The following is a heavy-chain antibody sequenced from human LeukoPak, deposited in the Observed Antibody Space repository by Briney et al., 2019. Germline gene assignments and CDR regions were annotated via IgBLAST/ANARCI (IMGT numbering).Heavy chain of an antibody. D-gene: IGHD6-13*01. CDR3: AKDRIAAAGMSPLMGGIDY. J-gene: IGHJ4*02. CDR1: GFTFSSYG. CDR2: ISGSGGST. V-gene: IGHV3-23*01. Sequence: PGGSLRLSCAASGFTFSSYGMSWVRQAPGKGLEWVLGISGSGGSTYYADSVKGRFTISRDNSKITLYLQMNSLRAEDTAVYYCAKDRIAAAGMSPLMGGIDYWGQGTLVTVSS.